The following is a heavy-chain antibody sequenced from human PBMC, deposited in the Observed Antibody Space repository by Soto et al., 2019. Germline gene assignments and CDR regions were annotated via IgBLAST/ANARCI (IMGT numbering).Heavy chain of an antibody. CDR2: IYWDDYK. CDR1: GFSLSTSGVG. V-gene: IGHV2-5*02. D-gene: IGHD3-22*01. J-gene: IGHJ5*02. Sequence: QITLKESGPTLVKPTQTLTLTCTFSGFSLSTSGVGVGWIRQPPGKALEWLALIYWDDYKRYRPSLKSRLTITKDTSKNQVVLTMTNMDPVDTATYYCAHSLIGYYYDSSGSNWFDPWGQGTLVTVSS. CDR3: AHSLIGYYYDSSGSNWFDP.